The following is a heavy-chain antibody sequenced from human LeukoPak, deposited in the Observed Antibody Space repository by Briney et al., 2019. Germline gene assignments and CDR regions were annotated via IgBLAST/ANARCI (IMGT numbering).Heavy chain of an antibody. Sequence: SETLSLTCTVSGGSISSGYYYWSWIRQPPGKGLEWIGYIYYSGSTYYNPSLKSRVTISVDTSKNQFSLKLSSVTAADTAVYYCARVGCSSTSCNRYFDYWGQGTLVTVSS. CDR1: GGSISSGYYY. D-gene: IGHD2-2*01. CDR2: IYYSGST. J-gene: IGHJ4*02. CDR3: ARVGCSSTSCNRYFDY. V-gene: IGHV4-30-4*08.